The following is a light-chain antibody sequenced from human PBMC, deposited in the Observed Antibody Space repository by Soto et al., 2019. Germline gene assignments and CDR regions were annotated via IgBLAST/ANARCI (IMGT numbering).Light chain of an antibody. CDR3: QLHGTAPPSST. V-gene: IGKV3-20*01. J-gene: IGKJ1*01. CDR2: GAS. CDR1: QSVSNNY. Sequence: ETVLTQSPGTLSLSPGERATLFCRASQSVSNNYLAWYQQKPGQAPRLLIYGASSRATGIPDTFSGSGSGTDFSLTISSLKPEDSAVYYCQLHGTAPPSSTFGHATKVEIK.